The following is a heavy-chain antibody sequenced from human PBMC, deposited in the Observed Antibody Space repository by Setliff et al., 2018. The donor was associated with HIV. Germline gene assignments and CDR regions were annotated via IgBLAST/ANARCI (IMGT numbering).Heavy chain of an antibody. V-gene: IGHV3-15*01. CDR2: IKSKTDGGTT. CDR1: GFTFDDYG. J-gene: IGHJ4*02. Sequence: GGSLRLSCAASGFTFDDYGMSWIRQVPGKGLEWVGLIKSKTDGGTTDYAAPVKGRFTVSRDDSKNTLYLQMNSLNTEDTAVYYCTTARISMVGWGSDYWGQGALVTVSS. CDR3: TTARISMVGWGSDY. D-gene: IGHD2-8*01.